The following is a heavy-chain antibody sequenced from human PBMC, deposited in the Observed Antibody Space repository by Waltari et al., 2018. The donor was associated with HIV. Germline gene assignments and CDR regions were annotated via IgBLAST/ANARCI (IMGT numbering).Heavy chain of an antibody. D-gene: IGHD3-3*01. V-gene: IGHV4-34*02. CDR1: GGSFNGYY. CDR2: VDYSGDT. CDR3: ARGPHTSIFGVVKYFQP. J-gene: IGHJ1*01. Sequence: VQLQQWGTGRLMPSETLSLTCAVYGGSFNGYYWTGIRQSPGNGLEWIGEVDYSGDTNYQPSLKSRLTIAVDTSKNQFSLKLTSMTTADTGLYYCARGPHTSIFGVVKYFQPWGQGTLVTVSS.